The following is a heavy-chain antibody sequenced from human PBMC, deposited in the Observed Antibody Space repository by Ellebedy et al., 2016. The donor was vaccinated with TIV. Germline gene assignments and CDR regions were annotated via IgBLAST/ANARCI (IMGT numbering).Heavy chain of an antibody. Sequence: SETLSLTCTVSGGSISNYYWSWIRQPPGKGLEWIGYIFYSGSTHYNPSLKSRVTISVDTSKNQFSLTLSSVTAADTAMYFCARTIAVAGTFSFDYWGQGTLVTVSS. J-gene: IGHJ4*02. V-gene: IGHV4-59*01. CDR2: IFYSGST. CDR3: ARTIAVAGTFSFDY. D-gene: IGHD6-19*01. CDR1: GGSISNYY.